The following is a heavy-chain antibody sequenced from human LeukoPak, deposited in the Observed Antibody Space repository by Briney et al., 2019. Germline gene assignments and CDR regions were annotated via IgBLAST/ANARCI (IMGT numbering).Heavy chain of an antibody. D-gene: IGHD6-19*01. CDR2: IYPGDSDT. V-gene: IGHV5-51*01. Sequence: GESLKISCKGSGSRFTSYWIGWVRPMPGKGLEWMGIIYPGDSDTRYSPSFQGQVTISADKSISTAYLQWSSLKASDTAMYYCARPLTGAVAGPLVYWGQGTLVTVSS. J-gene: IGHJ4*02. CDR3: ARPLTGAVAGPLVY. CDR1: GSRFTSYW.